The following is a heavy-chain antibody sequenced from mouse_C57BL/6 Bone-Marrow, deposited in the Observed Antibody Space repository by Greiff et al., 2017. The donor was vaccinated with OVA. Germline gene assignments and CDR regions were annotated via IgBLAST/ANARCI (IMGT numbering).Heavy chain of an antibody. Sequence: DVKLQESGGGLVKPGGSLKLSCAASGFTFSDYGMHWVRQAPEKGLEWVAYISSGSSTIYYADTGKGRFTISSANAKNTLFLQMTSLRSEDTAMYYCARDGYGNSYWYFDVWGTGTTVTVSS. D-gene: IGHD2-1*01. V-gene: IGHV5-17*01. CDR3: ARDGYGNSYWYFDV. CDR1: GFTFSDYG. J-gene: IGHJ1*03. CDR2: ISSGSSTI.